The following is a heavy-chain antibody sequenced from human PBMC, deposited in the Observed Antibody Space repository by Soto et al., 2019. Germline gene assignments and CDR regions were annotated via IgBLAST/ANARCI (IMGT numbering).Heavy chain of an antibody. D-gene: IGHD3-3*01. Sequence: GGSLRLSCAVSGFTFNDYAMSWVRQAPGKGLEWVSTISGSLGSAYYAASVEGRFTISGDNSNNTLYLQMNSRRVEDTAPYYCAKDSRLPGFGLLIHAFDIWGHGTMVTVSS. V-gene: IGHV3-23*01. CDR1: GFTFNDYA. CDR2: ISGSLGSA. J-gene: IGHJ3*02. CDR3: AKDSRLPGFGLLIHAFDI.